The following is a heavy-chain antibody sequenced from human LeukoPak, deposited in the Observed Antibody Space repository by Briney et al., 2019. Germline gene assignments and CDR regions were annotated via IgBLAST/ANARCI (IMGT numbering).Heavy chain of an antibody. J-gene: IGHJ4*02. V-gene: IGHV3-23*01. CDR1: GFTFSSYA. Sequence: QPGGSLRLSCAASGFTFSSYAMSWVRQAPGKGLEWVSAISGSGGSTYYADSVKGRFTISRDNSKNTLYLQMNSLRAEDTAVYYCAKYSNYYGSGSYYNVALDYWGQGTLVTVSS. CDR2: ISGSGGST. CDR3: AKYSNYYGSGSYYNVALDY. D-gene: IGHD3-10*01.